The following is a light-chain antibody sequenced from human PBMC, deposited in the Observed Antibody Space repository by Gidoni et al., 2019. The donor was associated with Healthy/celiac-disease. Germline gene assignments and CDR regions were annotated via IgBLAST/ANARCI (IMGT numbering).Light chain of an antibody. J-gene: IGLJ2*01. CDR3: NYRDSSGNHLV. V-gene: IGLV3-19*01. CDR2: GKN. CDR1: SLRSYS. Sequence: SELPPDPAVSVSLGQTVRITCQGDSLRSYSASWYQQKPGQAPVLVIYGKNNRPSVIPDRFSGSSSGTTASLTITVAQAEDEADYFCNYRDSSGNHLVFGGGTKLTVL.